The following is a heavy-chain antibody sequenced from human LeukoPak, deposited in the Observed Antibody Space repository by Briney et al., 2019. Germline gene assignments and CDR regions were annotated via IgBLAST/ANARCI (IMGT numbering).Heavy chain of an antibody. D-gene: IGHD3-10*01. Sequence: GASVKVSCKASGYTFTGYYMHWMRQAPGQGLEWMGWINPNSGGTNYAQKFQGRVTMTRDTSISTAYMELSRLRSDDTAVYYCARGPGALWFGELLPLDYWGQGTLVTVSS. CDR3: ARGPGALWFGELLPLDY. V-gene: IGHV1-2*02. CDR1: GYTFTGYY. J-gene: IGHJ4*02. CDR2: INPNSGGT.